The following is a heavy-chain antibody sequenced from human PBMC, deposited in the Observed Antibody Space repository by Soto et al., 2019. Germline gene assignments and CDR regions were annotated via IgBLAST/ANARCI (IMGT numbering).Heavy chain of an antibody. D-gene: IGHD3-22*01. V-gene: IGHV4-59*01. CDR2: IYFRGTT. CDR3: ARMNYYDTSGYPFDY. J-gene: IGHJ4*01. Sequence: RSLRCTVADGSISLDYWSGRPEPPGQGLEWIGYIYFRGTTNYNPSLKSRVTMSADTSKNHFSLKLNSLTAADTAVYYCARMNYYDTSGYPFDYWGHGMMVTVS. CDR1: DGSISLDY.